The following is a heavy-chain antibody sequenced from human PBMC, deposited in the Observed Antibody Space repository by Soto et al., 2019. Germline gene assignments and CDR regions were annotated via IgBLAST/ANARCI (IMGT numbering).Heavy chain of an antibody. CDR1: GFTFDDNA. CDR3: AIPQDRGGGTTFIY. CDR2: INWKSDI. V-gene: IGHV3-9*01. Sequence: PGGSLRLSCAVSGFTFDDNAMHWVRQAPEKGPEWVSGINWKSDIGYADSVKGRFTISRDNAENSLYLQMNSLRAEDTALYYCAIPQDRGGGTTFIYWGQGTQVTVSS. D-gene: IGHD3-16*01. J-gene: IGHJ4*02.